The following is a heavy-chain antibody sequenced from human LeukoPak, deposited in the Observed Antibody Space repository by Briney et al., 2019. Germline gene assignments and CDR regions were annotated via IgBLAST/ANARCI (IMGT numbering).Heavy chain of an antibody. CDR3: AKGEVGGQFEY. Sequence: GGSLTLSCPASGFTLRSYWMSWVRQAPGNGRDGVAKIKEDGREKYHGDSVQDRFTITRDNAKNSLYLQMDSLRCEDTAVYYCAKGEVGGQFEYWGQGTLVTVSS. CDR2: IKEDGREK. CDR1: GFTLRSYW. J-gene: IGHJ4*02. V-gene: IGHV3-7*01. D-gene: IGHD1-26*01.